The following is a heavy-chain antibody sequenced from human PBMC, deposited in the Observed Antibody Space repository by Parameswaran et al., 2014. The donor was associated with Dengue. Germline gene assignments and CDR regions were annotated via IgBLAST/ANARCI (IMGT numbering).Heavy chain of an antibody. CDR2: INPSGGST. D-gene: IGHD6-6*01. Sequence: WVRQAPGQGLEWMGIINPSGGSTSYAQKFQGRVTMTRDTSTSTVYMELSSLRSEDTAVYYCARVRSSSSFAFDIWGQGTMVTVSS. CDR3: ARVRSSSSFAFDI. V-gene: IGHV1-46*01. J-gene: IGHJ3*02.